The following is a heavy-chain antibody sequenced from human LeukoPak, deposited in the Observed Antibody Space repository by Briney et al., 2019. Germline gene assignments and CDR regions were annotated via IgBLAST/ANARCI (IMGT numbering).Heavy chain of an antibody. Sequence: PSETLSLTCTVSGGSISSHYWSWIRQPAGKGLEWIGRIYTSGSTNYNPSLKSRVTMSVDTSKNQFSLKLSSVTAADTAVYYCARDHVDYGDFYYFDYWGQGTLVTVSS. CDR1: GGSISSHY. V-gene: IGHV4-4*07. CDR3: ARDHVDYGDFYYFDY. J-gene: IGHJ4*02. CDR2: IYTSGST. D-gene: IGHD4-17*01.